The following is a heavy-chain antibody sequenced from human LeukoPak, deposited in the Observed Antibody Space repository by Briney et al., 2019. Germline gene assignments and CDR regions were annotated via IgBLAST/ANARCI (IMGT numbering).Heavy chain of an antibody. CDR2: ISAYNGNT. J-gene: IGHJ3*02. Sequence: GASVKVSCKASGYTFTSYGISWVRQAPGQGLEWMGWISAYNGNTNYAQKLQGRVTMTTDTSTSTAYMELRSLRSDDTAVYYCARDWGYYDSSGYLGPFDAFDTWGQGTMVTVSS. CDR3: ARDWGYYDSSGYLGPFDAFDT. V-gene: IGHV1-18*01. CDR1: GYTFTSYG. D-gene: IGHD3-22*01.